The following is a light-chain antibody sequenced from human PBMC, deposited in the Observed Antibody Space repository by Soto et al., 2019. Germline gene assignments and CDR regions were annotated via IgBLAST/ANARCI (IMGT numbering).Light chain of an antibody. CDR3: QQYDNPSLP. V-gene: IGKV1-33*01. Sequence: DIQMTQSPSSLSASVGDRVTITCQASQDISNYLHWYQQKPGKAPKLLIYDASNLETGVPSRFSGSGSGTDFTFTISSLQPEDIATYYCQQYDNPSLPFGGGTKVEIK. CDR1: QDISNY. CDR2: DAS. J-gene: IGKJ4*01.